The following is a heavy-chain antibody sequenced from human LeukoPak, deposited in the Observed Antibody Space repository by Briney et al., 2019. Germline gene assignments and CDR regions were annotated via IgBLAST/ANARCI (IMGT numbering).Heavy chain of an antibody. V-gene: IGHV3-7*03. Sequence: GGSLRLSYAASGFRFSGYWMTWVRQAPGKGLEWVANIKGDGSETSYVTSVRGRFTISRDNAKNSLYLQMNNLRVEDTAVYYCASLPYCSGGSCHAEGFDPWGQGTLVTVSS. D-gene: IGHD2-15*01. CDR1: GFRFSGYW. CDR2: IKGDGSET. J-gene: IGHJ5*02. CDR3: ASLPYCSGGSCHAEGFDP.